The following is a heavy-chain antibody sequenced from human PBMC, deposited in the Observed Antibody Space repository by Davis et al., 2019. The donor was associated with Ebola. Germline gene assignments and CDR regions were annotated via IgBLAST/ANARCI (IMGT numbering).Heavy chain of an antibody. D-gene: IGHD2-21*01. CDR3: ARGPHIVVVIAIPFDY. J-gene: IGHJ4*02. CDR2: VFNNGIT. V-gene: IGHV4-61*08. CDR1: GGSVSSADYY. Sequence: SETLSLTCTVSGGSVSSADYYWTWIRQPPGKTLEWIGFVFNNGITTYNPSLKSRVAISKDTSKNLFSLKLSSVTAADTAVYYCARGPHIVVVIAIPFDYWGQGTLVTVSS.